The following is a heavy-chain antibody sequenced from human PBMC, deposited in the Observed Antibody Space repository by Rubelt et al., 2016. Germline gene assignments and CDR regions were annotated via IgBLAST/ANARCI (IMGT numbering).Heavy chain of an antibody. CDR2: IYPGDSDT. D-gene: IGHD1-26*01. Sequence: EVQLVQSGAEVKKPGESLKISCKGSGYSFTTYWIGWVRQMPGKGLECMGIIYPGDSDTRYSPSVQGLVAISADKSFGTAYLQWSRLRASDTAMYYCARLRGSPQGAAFDIWGQGTMVTVSS. V-gene: IGHV5-51*01. CDR3: ARLRGSPQGAAFDI. J-gene: IGHJ3*02. CDR1: GYSFTTYW.